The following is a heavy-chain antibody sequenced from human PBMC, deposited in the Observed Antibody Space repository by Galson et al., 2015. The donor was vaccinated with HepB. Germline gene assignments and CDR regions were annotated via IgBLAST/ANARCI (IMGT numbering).Heavy chain of an antibody. Sequence: SLRLSCAASGFTFTNGWMSWVRQAPGKGLEWVGRIKSKTDGGSTDYAAPVKGRFTISRDDSKDTLYIQMNSLKASDTAMYYCARHVQNGYNYLPGDYWGQGTLVTVSS. CDR2: IKSKTDGGST. CDR1: GFTFTNGW. D-gene: IGHD5-24*01. V-gene: IGHV3-15*01. J-gene: IGHJ4*02. CDR3: ARHVQNGYNYLPGDY.